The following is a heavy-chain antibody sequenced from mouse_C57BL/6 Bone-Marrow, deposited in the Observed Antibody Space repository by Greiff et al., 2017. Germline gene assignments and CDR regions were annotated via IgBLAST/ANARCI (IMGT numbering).Heavy chain of an antibody. Sequence: EVQLQQSGAELVRPGASVKLSCIASGFNINDDYMHWVQQWPEQGLEWIGWIDPENGDSEYASQYQGKATITADTTSNRAYLQLSILTSENTAVYYGTADGNCVEDYFDYWGQGTTLTVSS. CDR3: TADGNCVEDYFDY. J-gene: IGHJ2*01. V-gene: IGHV14-4*01. CDR2: IDPENGDS. CDR1: GFNINDDY. D-gene: IGHD2-1*01.